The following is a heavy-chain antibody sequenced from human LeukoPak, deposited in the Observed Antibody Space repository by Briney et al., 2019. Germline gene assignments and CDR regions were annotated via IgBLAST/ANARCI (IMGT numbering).Heavy chain of an antibody. CDR2: INPNNGGT. Sequence: ASVKVSCKAFGYTITGYYIHWVRQAPGQGLEWMGWINPNNGGTNSAQKFQGRVTMTRDTSIGTAYMELNRLTYDDTAVYYCGRDRHMIQGNFDYWGQGTLVTVSS. J-gene: IGHJ4*02. V-gene: IGHV1-2*02. D-gene: IGHD2/OR15-2a*01. CDR3: GRDRHMIQGNFDY. CDR1: GYTITGYY.